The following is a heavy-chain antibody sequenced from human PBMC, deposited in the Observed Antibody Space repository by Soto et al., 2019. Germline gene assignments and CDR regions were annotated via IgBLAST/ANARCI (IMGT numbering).Heavy chain of an antibody. Sequence: QVQLVQSGAEVKKPGSSVKVSCKASGGTFSSYTISWVRQAPGQGLEWMGRIIPILGIANYAQKFQGRVTITADKSTSTAYMELSSLRSEDTAVYYCASSDDSSGYSPAPGGNWFDPWGQGTLVTVSS. J-gene: IGHJ5*02. V-gene: IGHV1-69*02. CDR3: ASSDDSSGYSPAPGGNWFDP. CDR2: IIPILGIA. CDR1: GGTFSSYT. D-gene: IGHD3-22*01.